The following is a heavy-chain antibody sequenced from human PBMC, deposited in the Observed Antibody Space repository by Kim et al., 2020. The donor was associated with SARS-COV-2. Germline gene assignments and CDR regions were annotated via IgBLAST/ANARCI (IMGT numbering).Heavy chain of an antibody. J-gene: IGHJ4*02. Sequence: SETLSLTCTVSGGSISSSSYYWGWIRQPPGKGLEWIGSIYYSGSTYYNPSLKSRVTISVDTSKNQFSLKLSSVTAADTAVYYCARSGRSSWYRGVDYWGQGTLVTVSS. CDR1: GGSISSSSYY. CDR3: ARSGRSSWYRGVDY. D-gene: IGHD6-13*01. V-gene: IGHV4-39*07. CDR2: IYYSGST.